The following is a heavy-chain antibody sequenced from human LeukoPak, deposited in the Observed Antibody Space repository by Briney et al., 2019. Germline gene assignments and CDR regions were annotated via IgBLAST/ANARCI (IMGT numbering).Heavy chain of an antibody. D-gene: IGHD5-12*01. CDR2: IYYSGST. J-gene: IGHJ4*02. V-gene: IGHV4-59*01. CDR3: ARENIVATIAYFDY. Sequence: SETLSLTFTVSGGSISSYYWSWIRQPPGKGLEWIGYIYYSGSTNYNPSLKSRVTISVDTSKNQFSLKLSSVTAADTAVYYCARENIVATIAYFDYWGQGTLVTVSS. CDR1: GGSISSYY.